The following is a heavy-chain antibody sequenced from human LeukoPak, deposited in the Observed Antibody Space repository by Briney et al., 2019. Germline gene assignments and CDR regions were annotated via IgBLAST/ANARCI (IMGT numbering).Heavy chain of an antibody. CDR1: GSTFSNYG. Sequence: GGSLRLSCAASGSTFSNYGMHWVRQAPGKGLEWVAVISYDGSNKYYVDSVKGRFTISRDNFKNTLYLQMNRLRAEDTAVYYCARHDYHSNSDAFDVWGQGTMVTVSS. V-gene: IGHV3-30*03. CDR3: ARHDYHSNSDAFDV. D-gene: IGHD4-23*01. J-gene: IGHJ3*01. CDR2: ISYDGSNK.